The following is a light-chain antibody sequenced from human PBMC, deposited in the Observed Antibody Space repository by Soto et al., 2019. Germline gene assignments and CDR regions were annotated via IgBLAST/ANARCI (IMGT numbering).Light chain of an antibody. V-gene: IGKV3-20*01. CDR1: QSVTSNY. Sequence: EIVLTQSPGTLSLSPGERATLSFWASQSVTSNYLSWYQQKPCQSPSLLIYGASRRATGVPERFIGSGSGTDLTLTISRLEPEDFAVYYCKHYITSLTKFGQGTKVDIK. J-gene: IGKJ1*01. CDR3: KHYITSLTK. CDR2: GAS.